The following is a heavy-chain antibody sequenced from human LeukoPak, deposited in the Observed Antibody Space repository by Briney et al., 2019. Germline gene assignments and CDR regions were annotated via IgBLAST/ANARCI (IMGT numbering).Heavy chain of an antibody. D-gene: IGHD2-15*01. CDR3: AKVLRGYCSGGSCYAFDH. V-gene: IGHV3-23*01. CDR2: INNGGDKK. CDR1: GFIFSTYA. J-gene: IGHJ4*02. Sequence: GGSLRLSCAASGFIFSTYAMNWVRQGPGKGLEWVSGINNGGDKKYYADSVKGRSTISRDSSKNTLYLQMNSLRAEDTAVYYCAKVLRGYCSGGSCYAFDHWGQGTLVTVSS.